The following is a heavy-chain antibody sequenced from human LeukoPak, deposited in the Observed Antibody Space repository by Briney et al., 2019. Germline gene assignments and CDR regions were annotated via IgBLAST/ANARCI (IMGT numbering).Heavy chain of an antibody. CDR1: GFTFSTTL. Sequence: PGGSLRLSYVASGFTFSTTLETSVRQAPGTGLEWVANIDKHGNGKYYVDSVKGRFAISRDYASNSVFLQMDSLRAEDTSVYYCARDAGWGYYDLWGQGTPVTVSS. J-gene: IGHJ4*02. CDR3: ARDAGWGYYDL. V-gene: IGHV3-7*01. CDR2: IDKHGNGK. D-gene: IGHD1-26*01.